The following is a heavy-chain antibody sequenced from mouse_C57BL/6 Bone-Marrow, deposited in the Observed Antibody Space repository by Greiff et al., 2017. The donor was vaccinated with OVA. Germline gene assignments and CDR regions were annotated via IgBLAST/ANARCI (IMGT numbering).Heavy chain of an antibody. CDR2: IRHRANGYTT. CDR3: ASAYDYGTMDY. V-gene: IGHV7-3*01. D-gene: IGHD1-1*01. J-gene: IGHJ4*01. Sequence: EVQLLESGGGLVQPGGSLSLSCAASGFTFTDYCMSWVRQPPGKALEWLGFIRHRANGYTTEYSASVKGRFTIVSDNSQSILDHKKNALRAEDSATDYCASAYDYGTMDYWGQGTSVTVSS. CDR1: GFTFTDYC.